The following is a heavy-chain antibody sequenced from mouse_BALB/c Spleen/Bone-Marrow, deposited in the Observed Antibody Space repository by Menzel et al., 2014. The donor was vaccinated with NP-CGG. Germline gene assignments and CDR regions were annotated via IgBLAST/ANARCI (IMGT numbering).Heavy chain of an antibody. Sequence: ESGAELAKPGASVKMSCKASGYTFTSYWMHWVKRRPGQGLEWIGYINPSTDYTEYNQKFKDKATLTADKSSSTAYMQLSSLTSEDSAVYYCARGKFGNHGFAYWGQGTLVTVSA. CDR2: INPSTDYT. D-gene: IGHD2-10*02. J-gene: IGHJ3*01. CDR1: GYTFTSYW. CDR3: ARGKFGNHGFAY. V-gene: IGHV1-7*01.